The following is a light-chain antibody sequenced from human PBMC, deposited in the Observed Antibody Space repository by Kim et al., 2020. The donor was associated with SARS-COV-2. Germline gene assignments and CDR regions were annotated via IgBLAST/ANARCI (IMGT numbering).Light chain of an antibody. V-gene: IGLV2-11*01. J-gene: IGLJ3*02. CDR3: CSYAGFYSLV. Sequence: QSALTQPRSVSGSPGQSVTISCTGTSSDVGGYNHVSWYQQHPGKAPKLMIYDVSKRPSGVPDRFSGSKSGNTASLTISGLQAEDEADYYCCSYAGFYSLVFGGGTQLTVL. CDR1: SSDVGGYNH. CDR2: DVS.